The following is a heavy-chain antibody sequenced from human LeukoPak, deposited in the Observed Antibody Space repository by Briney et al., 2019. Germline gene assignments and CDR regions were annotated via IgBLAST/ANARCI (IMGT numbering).Heavy chain of an antibody. CDR1: GASISGGTYY. V-gene: IGHV4-39*01. J-gene: IGHJ4*02. CDR2: IYYTGST. D-gene: IGHD1-26*01. Sequence: SETLSLTCSVSGASISGGTYYWGWIRQPPGKGLEWIGSIYYTGSTYDNPSLESRVTISVDTSKNQFSLKLSSVTAADTAVYYCARRGGSGRAFDYWGQGTLVTVSS. CDR3: ARRGGSGRAFDY.